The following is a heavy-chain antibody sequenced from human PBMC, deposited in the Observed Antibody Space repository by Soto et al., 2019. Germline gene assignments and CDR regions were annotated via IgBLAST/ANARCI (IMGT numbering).Heavy chain of an antibody. V-gene: IGHV1-69*08. CDR2: IIPILGIA. D-gene: IGHD2-15*01. CDR1: GGTFSSYT. J-gene: IGHJ4*02. Sequence: QVQLVQSGAEVKKPGSSVKVSCKASGGTFSSYTISWVRQAPGQGLEWMGRIIPILGIANYAQKFQCRVTITADKSTSTAYMEVSSLRSEDTGVYYCAKDFGGKDGDQWGQGTLVTVSS. CDR3: AKDFGGKDGDQ.